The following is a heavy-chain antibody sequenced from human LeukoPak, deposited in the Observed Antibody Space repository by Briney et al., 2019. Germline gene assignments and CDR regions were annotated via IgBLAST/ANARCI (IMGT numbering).Heavy chain of an antibody. D-gene: IGHD1-26*01. CDR1: GFTFSSYG. J-gene: IGHJ4*02. Sequence: PGWSLRLSCAASGFTFSSYGMHWVRQAPGKGLEWVAVIWYDGSNKYYADSVKGRFTISRDNSKNTLYLQMNSLRAEDTAVYYCARDRSGSYLDYWGQGTLVTVSS. V-gene: IGHV3-33*01. CDR3: ARDRSGSYLDY. CDR2: IWYDGSNK.